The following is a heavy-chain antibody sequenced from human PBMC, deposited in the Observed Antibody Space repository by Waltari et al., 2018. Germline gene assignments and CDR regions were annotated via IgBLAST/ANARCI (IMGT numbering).Heavy chain of an antibody. CDR2: ISSSGSTI. CDR1: GFTFSSYE. Sequence: EVQLVESGGGLVQPGGSLRLSCAASGFTFSSYEMNWVRQAPGKGLDLVSYISSSGSTIYYADSVKGRFTISRDNAKNSLYLQMNSLRAEDTAVYYCATGGYYYGGDWFDPWGQGTLVTVSS. CDR3: ATGGYYYGGDWFDP. J-gene: IGHJ5*02. D-gene: IGHD3-22*01. V-gene: IGHV3-48*03.